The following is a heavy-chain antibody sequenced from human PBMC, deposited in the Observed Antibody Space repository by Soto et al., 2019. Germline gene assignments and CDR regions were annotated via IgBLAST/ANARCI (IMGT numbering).Heavy chain of an antibody. CDR1: GFTFSSYS. CDR3: ARADSGYVHGYPSYAMDF. CDR2: ISSSSSTI. J-gene: IGHJ6*02. V-gene: IGHV3-48*01. Sequence: PGGSLRLSCAASGFTFSSYSMNWVGQAPGKGQERVSYISSSSSTIYYADSVKGRFTISRDNAKNSLYLQMNSLRAEDTAVYYCARADSGYVHGYPSYAMDFWCPGITVT. D-gene: IGHD5-12*01.